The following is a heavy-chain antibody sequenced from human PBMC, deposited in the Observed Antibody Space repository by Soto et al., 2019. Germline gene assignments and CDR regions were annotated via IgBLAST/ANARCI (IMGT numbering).Heavy chain of an antibody. Sequence: GSLRLSCAVSGFAFTDHAISWVRQAPGKWLEWVSTTSNNGDRTFYADSVKGRFTVSTDRTNNTLYLQMNSLRADDTAVYFCARPPLYSNGGYFDSWGQGTLVTV. CDR3: ARPPLYSNGGYFDS. CDR2: TSNNGDRT. V-gene: IGHV3-23*01. D-gene: IGHD6-19*01. J-gene: IGHJ4*02. CDR1: GFAFTDHA.